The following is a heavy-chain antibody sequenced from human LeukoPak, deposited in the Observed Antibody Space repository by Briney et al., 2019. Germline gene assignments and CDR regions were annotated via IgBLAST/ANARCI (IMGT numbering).Heavy chain of an antibody. CDR1: GFTFSNYA. J-gene: IGHJ4*02. CDR2: ISNSGANT. V-gene: IGHV3-23*01. D-gene: IGHD1-7*01. Sequence: GGSLRLSCAASGFTFSNYAMNWVRQTPGKGLEWVSSISNSGANTYYADSVKGRFTISRDDSKNTLYLQMNSLRAEDTAVYYCAAGGAGTTFHWGQGTLVSVSS. CDR3: AAGGAGTTFH.